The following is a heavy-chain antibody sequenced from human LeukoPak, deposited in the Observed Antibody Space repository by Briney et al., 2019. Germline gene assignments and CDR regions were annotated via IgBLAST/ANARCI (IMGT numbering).Heavy chain of an antibody. CDR2: IRISGAS. CDR3: ARHQDYSGTTFYDYMDV. Sequence: SETLSLTCAVSGASISSHYWSWFRQPPGQGLGWIAWIRISGASNSNPSLKSRVTISGDTSKNQISLKLTSVTAADTAVYYCARHQDYSGTTFYDYMDVWGKGTTVTVSS. D-gene: IGHD4-11*01. V-gene: IGHV4-59*08. CDR1: GASISSHY. J-gene: IGHJ6*03.